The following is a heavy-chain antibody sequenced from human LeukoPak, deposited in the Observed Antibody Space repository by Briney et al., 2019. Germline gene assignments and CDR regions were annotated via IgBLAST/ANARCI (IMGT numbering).Heavy chain of an antibody. CDR3: ARAPSPYGSVDY. J-gene: IGHJ4*02. V-gene: IGHV1-46*01. CDR1: GYTFTSYY. Sequence: ASVKVSCKASGYTFTSYYMHWVRQAPGQGLEWMGIINPSGGSTSYAQKFQGRVTMTSDTSTSTVYMELSSLRSEDTAVYYCARAPSPYGSVDYWGQGTLVTVSS. CDR2: INPSGGST. D-gene: IGHD3-10*01.